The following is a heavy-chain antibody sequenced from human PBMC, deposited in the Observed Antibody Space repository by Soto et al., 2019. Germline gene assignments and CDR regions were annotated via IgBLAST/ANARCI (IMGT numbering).Heavy chain of an antibody. CDR1: GFTFSNAW. Sequence: GGSLRLSCAASGFTFSNAWMSWVRQAPGKGLEWVGRIKSNTDGGTTDYAAPVKGRFTISRDDSKNTLYLQMNSLKTEDTAVYYCTTIVGADAFDIWGQGTMVTVSS. CDR3: TTIVGADAFDI. CDR2: IKSNTDGGTT. J-gene: IGHJ3*02. V-gene: IGHV3-15*01. D-gene: IGHD1-26*01.